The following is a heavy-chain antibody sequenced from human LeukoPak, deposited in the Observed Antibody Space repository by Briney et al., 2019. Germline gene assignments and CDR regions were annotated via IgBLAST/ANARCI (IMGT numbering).Heavy chain of an antibody. J-gene: IGHJ5*02. CDR2: INPNSGGT. CDR3: ARDILTGYGEFDP. Sequence: GASVKVSCKASGYTFTGYYMHWVRQAPGQGLEWMGWINPNSGGTNYAQKFQGRVTMTRDTSISTAYMELSRLRSEDTAVYYCARDILTGYGEFDPWGQGTLVTVSS. D-gene: IGHD3-9*01. CDR1: GYTFTGYY. V-gene: IGHV1-2*02.